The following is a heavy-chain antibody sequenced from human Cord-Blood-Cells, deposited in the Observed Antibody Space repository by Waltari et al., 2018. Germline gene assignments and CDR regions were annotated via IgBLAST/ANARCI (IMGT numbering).Heavy chain of an antibody. CDR1: GYTFTSYA. CDR2: INTGNGNT. J-gene: IGHJ4*02. D-gene: IGHD6-13*01. V-gene: IGHV1-3*04. CDR3: ARPYSSSWYFDY. Sequence: QVPLVQSGAEGKKPGASVKVSCKASGYTFTSYAWHWVRPAPGQRLQWMGWINTGNGNTKYSQKFQGRVTITRDTSASTAYMELSSLRSEDTAVYYCARPYSSSWYFDYWGQGTLVTVSS.